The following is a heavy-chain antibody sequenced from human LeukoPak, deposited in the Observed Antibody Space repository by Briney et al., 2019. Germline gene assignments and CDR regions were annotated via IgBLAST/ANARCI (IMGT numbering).Heavy chain of an antibody. D-gene: IGHD3-10*01. Sequence: ASVKFSCKASGYTFTGYYIHWVRQAPGQGLEWVGLVNPNNGDTKYAQKFQGRVTMTRDTSVSTSYMELSGLKSDDTAIYYCARDSRVTNGDYWGQGTLVTVSS. CDR3: ARDSRVTNGDY. CDR2: VNPNNGDT. V-gene: IGHV1-2*02. J-gene: IGHJ4*02. CDR1: GYTFTGYY.